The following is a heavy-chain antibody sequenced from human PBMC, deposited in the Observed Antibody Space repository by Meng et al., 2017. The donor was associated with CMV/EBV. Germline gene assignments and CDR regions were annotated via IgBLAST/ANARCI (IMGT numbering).Heavy chain of an antibody. CDR2: ISGSGGST. CDR3: AKFGTTGTTGVDY. D-gene: IGHD1-1*01. Sequence: LSLTGAASGFTFSSYAMSWVRQAPGKGLEWVSAISGSGGSTYYADSVKGRFTISRDNSKNTLYLQMNSLRAEDTAVYYCAKFGTTGTTGVDYWGQGTLVTVSS. V-gene: IGHV3-23*01. J-gene: IGHJ4*02. CDR1: GFTFSSYA.